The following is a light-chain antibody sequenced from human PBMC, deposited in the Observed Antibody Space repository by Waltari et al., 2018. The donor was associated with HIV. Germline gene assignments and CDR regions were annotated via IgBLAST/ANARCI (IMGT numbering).Light chain of an antibody. J-gene: IGKJ1*01. CDR2: SAS. Sequence: IVLTQSPVTLSLSPGEKATLSCRASQSVSSTSLAWYQQKPGQSPRLLIYSASTRANGIPDRFSGSGSGTDFSLTISRLEPEDFAVYYGQRYGRSRTFGQGTKVEIK. CDR3: QRYGRSRT. CDR1: QSVSSTS. V-gene: IGKV3-20*01.